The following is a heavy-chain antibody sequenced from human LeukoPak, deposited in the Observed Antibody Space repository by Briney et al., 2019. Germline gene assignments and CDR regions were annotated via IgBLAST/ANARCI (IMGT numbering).Heavy chain of an antibody. J-gene: IGHJ5*02. CDR1: GGSISSGGYY. V-gene: IGHV4-31*03. D-gene: IGHD6-13*01. CDR2: IYYSGST. Sequence: KPSETLSLTCTVSGGSISSGGYYWSWIRQHPGKGLEWIGYIYYSGSTYYNPSLKSRVTISVDTSKNQFSLKLSSVTAADTAVYYCARALYSSSWYYWFDPWGQGTLVTVSS. CDR3: ARALYSSSWYYWFDP.